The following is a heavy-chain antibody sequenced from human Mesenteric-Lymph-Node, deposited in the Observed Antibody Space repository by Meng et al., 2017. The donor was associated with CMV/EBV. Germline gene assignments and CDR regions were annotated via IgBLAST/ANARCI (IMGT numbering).Heavy chain of an antibody. CDR2: INPNLGGA. Sequence: SGSTFPGYDIHWVRQAPGQGLEWMGWINPNLGGANYAQNFQGRVTMTRDTSINTAYKVLSGLRSGDTAVYYCARGFDNSGYIDYFDYWGQGTLVTVSS. CDR3: ARGFDNSGYIDYFDY. D-gene: IGHD3-22*01. CDR1: GSTFPGYD. V-gene: IGHV1-2*02. J-gene: IGHJ4*02.